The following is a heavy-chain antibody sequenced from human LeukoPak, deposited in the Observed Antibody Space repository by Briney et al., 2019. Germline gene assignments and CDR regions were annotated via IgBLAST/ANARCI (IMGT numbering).Heavy chain of an antibody. Sequence: GGSLRLSCAASGFTFRIYAMSWVRQAPGRGLEWVSSITGNGAGTFYTDSVKGRFTISRDNSKTTLYLQMNSLRAEDTAVYYCARDPFMITFGGVTDYWGQGALVTVSS. D-gene: IGHD3-16*01. J-gene: IGHJ4*02. CDR3: ARDPFMITFGGVTDY. V-gene: IGHV3-23*01. CDR1: GFTFRIYA. CDR2: ITGNGAGT.